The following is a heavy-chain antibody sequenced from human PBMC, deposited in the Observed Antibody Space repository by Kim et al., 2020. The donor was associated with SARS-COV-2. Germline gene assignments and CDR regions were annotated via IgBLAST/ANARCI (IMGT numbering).Heavy chain of an antibody. CDR2: ISSSTSYT. CDR3: ARVPSESSSWYWFDP. D-gene: IGHD6-13*01. J-gene: IGHJ5*02. V-gene: IGHV3-11*03. CDR1: GFTFSDYY. Sequence: GGSLRLSCAASGFTFSDYYMSWIRQAPGKGLEWVSYISSSTSYTKYADAVKGRFTISSDNAKNSLYLQMNSLRAEDTAVYYCARVPSESSSWYWFDPWGQGTLVTVSS.